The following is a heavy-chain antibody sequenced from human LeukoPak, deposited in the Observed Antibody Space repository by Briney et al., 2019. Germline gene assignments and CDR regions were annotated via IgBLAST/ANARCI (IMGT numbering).Heavy chain of an antibody. J-gene: IGHJ6*02. D-gene: IGHD3-3*01. V-gene: IGHV1-69*17. Sequence: FGIANYAQKFQGRVTITADKSTSTAYMELSSLRSEDTAVYYCARSGIFGVGHYYYGMDVWGQGTTVTVSS. CDR3: ARSGIFGVGHYYYGMDV. CDR2: FGIA.